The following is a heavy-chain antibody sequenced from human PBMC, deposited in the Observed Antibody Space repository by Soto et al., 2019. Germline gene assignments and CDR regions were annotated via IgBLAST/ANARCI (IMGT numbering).Heavy chain of an antibody. J-gene: IGHJ4*02. CDR3: ARARLSGSYFLY. CDR1: GGSFSGYY. D-gene: IGHD1-26*01. CDR2: INHSGST. Sequence: PSETLSLTCAVYGGSFSGYYWSWIRQPPGKGLEWIGEINHSGSTNYNPSLKSRVTISVDTSKNQFSLKLSSVTAADTAVYYCARARLSGSYFLYWGQGTLVTVCS. V-gene: IGHV4-34*01.